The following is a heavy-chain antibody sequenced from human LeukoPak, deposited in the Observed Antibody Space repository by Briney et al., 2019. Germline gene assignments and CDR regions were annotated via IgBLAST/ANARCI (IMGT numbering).Heavy chain of an antibody. J-gene: IGHJ4*02. V-gene: IGHV3-48*04. Sequence: GRSLRLSCAASGFTFSSYSMNWVRQAPGKGLEWVSYISSSSSTIHYADSVKGRFTISRDNAKKSLHLQMNSLRAEDTAVYYCARDHITSWQIDFWGQGTMVTVSS. CDR1: GFTFSSYS. CDR3: ARDHITSWQIDF. D-gene: IGHD2-2*01. CDR2: ISSSSSTI.